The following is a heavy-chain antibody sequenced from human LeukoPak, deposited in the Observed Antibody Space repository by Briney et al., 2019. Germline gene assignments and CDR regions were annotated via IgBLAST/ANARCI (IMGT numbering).Heavy chain of an antibody. J-gene: IGHJ4*02. Sequence: KTSETPSLTCTVSGGSISSSSYYWGWIRQPPGKGLEWIGSIYYSGSTYYNPSLKSRVTISVDTSKNQFSLKLSSVTAADTAVYYCARLPHYYGSGSYYREDYWGQGTLVTVSS. CDR1: GGSISSSSYY. D-gene: IGHD3-10*01. CDR2: IYYSGST. CDR3: ARLPHYYGSGSYYREDY. V-gene: IGHV4-39*01.